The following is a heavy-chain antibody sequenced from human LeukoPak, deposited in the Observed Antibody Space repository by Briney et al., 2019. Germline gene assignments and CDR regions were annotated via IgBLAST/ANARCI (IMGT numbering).Heavy chain of an antibody. CDR1: GGSISSSSYY. D-gene: IGHD1-26*01. V-gene: IGHV4-61*02. CDR3: ATYQYGEIVGATPYFDY. CDR2: IYTSGST. Sequence: PSETLSLTCTVSGGSISSSSYYWSWIRQPAGKGLEWIGRIYTSGSTNYNPSLKSRVTMSVDTSKNQFSLKLSSVTAADTAVYYCATYQYGEIVGATPYFDYWGQGTLVTVSS. J-gene: IGHJ4*02.